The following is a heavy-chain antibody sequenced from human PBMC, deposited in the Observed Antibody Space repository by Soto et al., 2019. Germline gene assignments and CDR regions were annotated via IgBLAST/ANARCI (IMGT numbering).Heavy chain of an antibody. J-gene: IGHJ6*02. CDR1: GYTFTGYY. D-gene: IGHD5-18*01. CDR3: ARVRGVDTASAPNYYYYYGMAV. Sequence: EASVKVSCKAPGYTFTGYYMHWVRQAPGQGLEWMGWINPNSGGTNYAQKFQGWVTMTRDTSISTAYMELSRLRSDDTAVYYCARVRGVDTASAPNYYYYYGMAVWGQGTKVTVSS. V-gene: IGHV1-2*04. CDR2: INPNSGGT.